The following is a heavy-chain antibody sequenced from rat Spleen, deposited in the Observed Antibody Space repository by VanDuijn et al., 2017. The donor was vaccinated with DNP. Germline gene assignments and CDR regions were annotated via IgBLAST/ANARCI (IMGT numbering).Heavy chain of an antibody. CDR2: ISNTGDNT. V-gene: IGHV5-7*01. J-gene: IGHJ3*01. CDR1: GITFSDHN. Sequence: EVQLVESGGGLVQPGRSLKLSCAVSGITFSDHNMAWVRQAPKKGLEWVASISNTGDNTYYSDSVKGRFTISRDNSKNILYLQMESLRSEDTASYYCTRHQYYDGTYYNWFAYWGQGTLVTVSS. D-gene: IGHD1-12*02. CDR3: TRHQYYDGTYYNWFAY.